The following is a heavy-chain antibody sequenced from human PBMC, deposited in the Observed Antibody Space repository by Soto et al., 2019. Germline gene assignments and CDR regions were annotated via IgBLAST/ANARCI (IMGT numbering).Heavy chain of an antibody. CDR2: IYYSGST. CDR1: GGSISSGGYY. J-gene: IGHJ3*02. D-gene: IGHD4-17*01. CDR3: AQFTVTTRLVAFDI. Sequence: SETLSLTCTVSGGSISSGGYYWSWIRQHPGKGLEWIGYIYYSGSTYYNPSLKSRVTISVDTSKNTLYLQMNSLRAEDTAVYYCAQFTVTTRLVAFDIWGQGTMVTVSS. V-gene: IGHV4-31*03.